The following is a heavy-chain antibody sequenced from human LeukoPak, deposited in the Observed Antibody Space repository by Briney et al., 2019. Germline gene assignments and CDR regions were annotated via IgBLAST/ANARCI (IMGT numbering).Heavy chain of an antibody. Sequence: GGSLRLSCAASGFTFSSYAMNWVRQAPGKGLEWVSIISGSGGNTYYADSVKGRFTISRDNSKNTLCLQMNSLRAEDTAVYYCAKDKGSGSYGFYYYGMDVRGQGTTVTVSS. J-gene: IGHJ6*02. CDR2: ISGSGGNT. CDR1: GFTFSSYA. D-gene: IGHD3-10*01. CDR3: AKDKGSGSYGFYYYGMDV. V-gene: IGHV3-23*01.